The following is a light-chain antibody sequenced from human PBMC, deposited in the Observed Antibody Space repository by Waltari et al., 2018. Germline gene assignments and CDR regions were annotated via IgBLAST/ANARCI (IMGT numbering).Light chain of an antibody. CDR2: ANT. CDR1: SSNNRAGYD. V-gene: IGLV1-40*01. CDR3: QSHDSSHYV. Sequence: QSVLTQPPSVSGAPGQRVTISCPGSSSNNRAGYDLHWYQQLPGTAPKLLIYANTNRPSGVPDRFSGSKSGTSASLAITGLQAEDEADYYCQSHDSSHYVFGTGTKVTVL. J-gene: IGLJ1*01.